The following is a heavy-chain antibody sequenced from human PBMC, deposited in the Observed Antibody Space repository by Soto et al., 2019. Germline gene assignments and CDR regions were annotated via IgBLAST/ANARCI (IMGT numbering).Heavy chain of an antibody. CDR3: ARGPYYCGGDCYGAFDI. J-gene: IGHJ3*02. V-gene: IGHV1-69*06. CDR2: IIPIFGTA. Sequence: VASVKVSCKASGGTFSSYAISWVLQAPGQGLEWMGGIIPIFGTANYAQKFQGRVTITADKSTSTAYMELSSLRSEDTAVYYCARGPYYCGGDCYGAFDIWGQGTMVTVSS. D-gene: IGHD2-21*02. CDR1: GGTFSSYA.